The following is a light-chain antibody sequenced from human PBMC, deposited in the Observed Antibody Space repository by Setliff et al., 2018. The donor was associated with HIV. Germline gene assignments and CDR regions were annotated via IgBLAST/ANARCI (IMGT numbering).Light chain of an antibody. J-gene: IGLJ2*01. V-gene: IGLV2-23*02. CDR2: DVT. Sequence: ALAQPASVSGSPGQSITISCTGSSSDIGDYESVSWYQQHPGEVPKLMIYDVTKRPSGVSNRFSASKSGNTASLTISGLQAEDEAHYYCCSYAGGDTWIFGGGTK. CDR3: CSYAGGDTWI. CDR1: SSDIGDYES.